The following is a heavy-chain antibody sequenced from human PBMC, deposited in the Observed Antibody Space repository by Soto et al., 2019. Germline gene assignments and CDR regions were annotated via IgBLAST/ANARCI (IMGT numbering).Heavy chain of an antibody. CDR2: IYTSGST. D-gene: IGHD3-10*01. CDR1: GGSISSGGYY. CDR3: AREGYYGSGSYRRPPFDY. Sequence: PSETLSLTCTVSGGSISSGGYYWSWIRQPAGKGLEWIGRIYTSGSTNYNPSLKSRVTMSVDTSKNQFSLKLSSVTAADTAVYYCAREGYYGSGSYRRPPFDYWGQGTLVTVSS. V-gene: IGHV4-61*02. J-gene: IGHJ4*02.